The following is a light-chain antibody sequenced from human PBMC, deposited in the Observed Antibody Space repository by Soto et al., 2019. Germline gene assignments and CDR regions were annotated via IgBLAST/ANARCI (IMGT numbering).Light chain of an antibody. CDR3: AAWDGSMNHIL. V-gene: IGLV1-44*01. J-gene: IGLJ2*01. CDR2: SDN. CDR1: WSNMGSNT. Sequence: QSVLTQPPSASGTPGQRVTISCSGGWSNMGSNTLNWYQHLPGTAPKLLIYSDNQRPSGVADRFSGAKSGTSASLAITGLQSEDDAAYYCAAWDGSMNHILFGGGTKLTVL.